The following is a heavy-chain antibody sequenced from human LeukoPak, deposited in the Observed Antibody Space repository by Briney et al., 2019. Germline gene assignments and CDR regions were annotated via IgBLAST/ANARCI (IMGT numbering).Heavy chain of an antibody. CDR3: AKDFNSLMPEYKMDV. V-gene: IGHV3-9*01. D-gene: IGHD4-23*01. CDR1: GFTFDDYA. CDR2: ISWNSGSI. J-gene: IGHJ6*04. Sequence: GGSLRLSCAASGFTFDDYAMHWVRQAPGKGLEWVSGISWNSGSIGYADSVKGRFTISRDNAKNSLYLQMNSLRAEDTALYYCAKDFNSLMPEYKMDVWGKGTTVTVSS.